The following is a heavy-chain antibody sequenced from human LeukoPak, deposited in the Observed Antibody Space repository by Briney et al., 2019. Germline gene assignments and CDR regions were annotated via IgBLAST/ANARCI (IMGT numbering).Heavy chain of an antibody. CDR2: ISAYNGNT. D-gene: IGHD3-10*01. J-gene: IGHJ4*02. V-gene: IGHV1-18*01. CDR3: AREVRGSFDY. CDR1: GYSFTNYD. Sequence: ASVKVSCKASGYSFTNYDINWVRQATGQGLEWMGWISAYNGNTNYAQKLQGRVTMTTDTSTSTAYMELRSLRSDDTAVYYCAREVRGSFDYWGQGTLVTVSS.